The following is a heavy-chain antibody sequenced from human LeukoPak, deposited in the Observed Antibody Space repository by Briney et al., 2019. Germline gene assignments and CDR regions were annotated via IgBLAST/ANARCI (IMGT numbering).Heavy chain of an antibody. CDR1: GFTFSSYA. J-gene: IGHJ4*02. D-gene: IGHD2-15*01. V-gene: IGHV3-23*01. CDR3: ARVDYCSGGSCYLLSY. CDR2: ISGSGGST. Sequence: GGSLRLSCAASGFTFSSYAMSWVRQAPGKGLEWVSAISGSGGSTYYADSVKGRFTISRDNTKNTLYLQMNSLRAEDTAVYYCARVDYCSGGSCYLLSYWGQGTLVTVSS.